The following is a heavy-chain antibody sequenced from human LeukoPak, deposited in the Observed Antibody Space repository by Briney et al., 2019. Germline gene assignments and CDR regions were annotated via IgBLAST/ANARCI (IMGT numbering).Heavy chain of an antibody. CDR2: ISSSSSHI. D-gene: IGHD3-10*01. Sequence: GGSLRLSCAASGFTFSSYSMNWVRQAPGKGLEWVSSISSSSSHIYYADSVKGRFTISRDNAKNSLYLQMNSLRAEDTAVYYCARGFGELFFDFDYWGQGTLVTVSS. CDR1: GFTFSSYS. V-gene: IGHV3-21*01. CDR3: ARGFGELFFDFDY. J-gene: IGHJ4*02.